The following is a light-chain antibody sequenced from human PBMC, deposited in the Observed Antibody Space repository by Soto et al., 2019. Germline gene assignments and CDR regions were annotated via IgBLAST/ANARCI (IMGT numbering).Light chain of an antibody. V-gene: IGKV1-9*01. Sequence: DIPLTQSTSFLSASVGDRVTITCRASQGISSYLAWYHQKPGKAPKLLIYAASTLQSGVPSRFSGSGSGTEFTLTLSSLQPEDFATYYCQQLNSYRLTFGGGTKVEIK. J-gene: IGKJ4*01. CDR1: QGISSY. CDR3: QQLNSYRLT. CDR2: AAS.